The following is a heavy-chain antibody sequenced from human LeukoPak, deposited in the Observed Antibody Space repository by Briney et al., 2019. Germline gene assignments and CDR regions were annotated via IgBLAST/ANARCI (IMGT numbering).Heavy chain of an antibody. D-gene: IGHD3-10*01. CDR2: IIPIFGTA. Sequence: SVKVSCKASGGTFSGYAISWVRQAPGQGLEWMGGIIPIFGTANYAQKFQGRVTITADESTSAAYMELSSLRSEDTAVYYCARDGDGSGSYTYWGQGTLVTVSS. J-gene: IGHJ4*02. V-gene: IGHV1-69*13. CDR3: ARDGDGSGSYTY. CDR1: GGTFSGYA.